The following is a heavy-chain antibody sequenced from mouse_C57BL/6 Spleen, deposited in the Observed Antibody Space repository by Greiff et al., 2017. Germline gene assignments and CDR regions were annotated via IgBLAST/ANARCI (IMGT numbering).Heavy chain of an antibody. D-gene: IGHD2-3*01. V-gene: IGHV5-6*02. CDR2: ISSGGSYT. J-gene: IGHJ2*01. Sequence: EVMLVESGGDLVKPGGSLKLSCAASGFTFSSYGMSWVRQTPDKRLEWVATISSGGSYTYYPDSVKGRFTIARDNAKNTLYLQVSSLKSEDTAMYYWARRYDHYFDYWGQGTTLTVSS. CDR1: GFTFSSYG. CDR3: ARRYDHYFDY.